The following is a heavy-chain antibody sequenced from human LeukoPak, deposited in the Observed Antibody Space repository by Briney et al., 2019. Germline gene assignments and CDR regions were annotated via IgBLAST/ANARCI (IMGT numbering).Heavy chain of an antibody. J-gene: IGHJ4*02. D-gene: IGHD3-3*01. CDR3: ARDFWSGSAHFDY. Sequence: ASVKVFCKASGYTFTGYYMHWVRQAPGQGLEWMGWINPNSGGTNYAQKFQGRVTMTRDTSISTAYMELSRLRSDDTAVYYCARDFWSGSAHFDYWGQGTLVTVSS. V-gene: IGHV1-2*02. CDR1: GYTFTGYY. CDR2: INPNSGGT.